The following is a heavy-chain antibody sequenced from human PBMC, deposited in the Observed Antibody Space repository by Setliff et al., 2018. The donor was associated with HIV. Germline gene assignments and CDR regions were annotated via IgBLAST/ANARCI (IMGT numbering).Heavy chain of an antibody. CDR3: AKDLDPWSLWDY. D-gene: IGHD2-21*01. CDR2: IDGDGTGT. J-gene: IGHJ4*02. Sequence: PGGSLRLSCAASGFTFSAYVMSWVRQVPGKGLVWVSRIDGDGTGTIYADSVKGRFTISRDNAKNMLYLQMNSLRAEDTAVYYCAKDLDPWSLWDYWGQGTLVTVSS. CDR1: GFTFSAYV. V-gene: IGHV3-74*01.